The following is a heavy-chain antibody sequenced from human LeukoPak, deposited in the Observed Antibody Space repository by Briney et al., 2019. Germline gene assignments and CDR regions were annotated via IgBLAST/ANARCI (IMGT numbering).Heavy chain of an antibody. D-gene: IGHD1-26*01. CDR1: GVTFNSFS. CDR3: ASQSSGSSTRAPDF. V-gene: IGHV3-48*04. J-gene: IGHJ4*02. Sequence: GGSLRLSCETSGVTFNSFSLNWVRPAPGKGLEWLSYISSSSRSKYYADSVKGRFIVSRDNAKNSLYLQMDSLRAEDTALYYCASQSSGSSTRAPDFWGQGTLVTVSS. CDR2: ISSSSRSK.